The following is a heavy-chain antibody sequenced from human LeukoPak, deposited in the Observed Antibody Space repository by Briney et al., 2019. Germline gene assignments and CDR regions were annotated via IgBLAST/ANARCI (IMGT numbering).Heavy chain of an antibody. CDR2: INHSGST. CDR3: ARRLAATIPWDYYYYMDV. CDR1: GGSFSGYY. J-gene: IGHJ6*03. V-gene: IGHV4-34*01. D-gene: IGHD2-15*01. Sequence: SETLSLTCAVYGGSFSGYYWSWIRQPPGKGLEWIGEINHSGSTNYNPSLKSRVTISVDTSKNQFSLKLSSVTAADTAVYYCARRLAATIPWDYYYYMDVWGKGTTVTISS.